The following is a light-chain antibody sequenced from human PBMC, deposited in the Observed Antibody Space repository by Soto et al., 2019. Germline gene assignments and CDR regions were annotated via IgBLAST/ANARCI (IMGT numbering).Light chain of an antibody. Sequence: QSVLTQPPSVSAAPGQKVTIPCTGSSSNIENNYVSWYQQLPGTAPKLLIYENNKRPSGIPDRLSGAKSGTSATLGITGLQTGDEADYYCGTWDSSLSAGVFGGGNKLTVL. CDR2: ENN. CDR3: GTWDSSLSAGV. V-gene: IGLV1-51*02. J-gene: IGLJ3*02. CDR1: SSNIENNY.